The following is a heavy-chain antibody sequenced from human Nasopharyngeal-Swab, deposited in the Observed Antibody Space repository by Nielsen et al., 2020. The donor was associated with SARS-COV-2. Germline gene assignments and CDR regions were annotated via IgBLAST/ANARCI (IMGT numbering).Heavy chain of an antibody. CDR3: ARTYGGNSKLSY. CDR1: GFTFSSYS. V-gene: IGHV3-21*01. J-gene: IGHJ4*02. CDR2: ISSSSSYI. Sequence: GESLKISCAASGFTFSSYSMNWVRQAPGKGLEWVSSISSSSSYIYYADSVKGRFTISRDNAKNSLYLQMNSLRAEDTAVYYCARTYGGNSKLSYWGQGTLVTVSS. D-gene: IGHD4-23*01.